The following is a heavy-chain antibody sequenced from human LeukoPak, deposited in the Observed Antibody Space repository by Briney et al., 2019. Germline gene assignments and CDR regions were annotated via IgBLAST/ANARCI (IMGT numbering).Heavy chain of an antibody. D-gene: IGHD3-3*01. CDR3: AREGPPSFWSGYDDY. CDR2: IYYSGST. CDR1: GGSISSGDYY. J-gene: IGHJ4*02. Sequence: PSQTLSLTCTVSGGSISSGDYYWSWIRQPPGKGLEWIGYIYYSGSTYYNPSLKSRVTISVDTSKNQFSLKLSSVTAADTAVYYCAREGPPSFWSGYDDYWGQGTLVTVSS. V-gene: IGHV4-30-4*08.